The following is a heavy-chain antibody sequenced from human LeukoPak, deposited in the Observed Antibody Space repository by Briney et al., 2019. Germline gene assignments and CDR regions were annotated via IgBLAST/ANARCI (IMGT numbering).Heavy chain of an antibody. D-gene: IGHD2-8*01. V-gene: IGHV1-2*02. J-gene: IGHJ4*02. CDR1: GYTFTGYN. Sequence: ASVKVSCRASGYTFTGYNMHWVRQAPGQGLEWMGWINPNSGGTNFAQKFQGRVTMTRDTSISTVYMELSRLRSDDTAVYYCARNNRALENGVCQDYWGQGTLVTVSS. CDR2: INPNSGGT. CDR3: ARNNRALENGVCQDY.